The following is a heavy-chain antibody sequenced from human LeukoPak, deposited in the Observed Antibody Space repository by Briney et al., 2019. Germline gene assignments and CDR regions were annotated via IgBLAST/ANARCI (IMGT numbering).Heavy chain of an antibody. CDR1: GGSISSSSYY. V-gene: IGHV4-39*01. J-gene: IGHJ3*02. Sequence: PSETLSLTCTVSGGSISSSSYYWGWIRQPPGKGLEWIGSIYYSGSTYYNPSLKSRVTISVDTSKNQFSLKLSSVTAADTAVYYCARHQGTHYVWGSYRPNDAFDIWGQGTMVTVSS. D-gene: IGHD3-16*02. CDR2: IYYSGST. CDR3: ARHQGTHYVWGSYRPNDAFDI.